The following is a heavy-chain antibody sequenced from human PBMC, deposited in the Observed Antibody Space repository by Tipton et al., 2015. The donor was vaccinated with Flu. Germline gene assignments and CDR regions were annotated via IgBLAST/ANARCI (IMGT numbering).Heavy chain of an antibody. V-gene: IGHV4-39*07. CDR1: GGSISSGGYY. D-gene: IGHD1-26*01. CDR2: IYHSGST. J-gene: IGHJ5*02. Sequence: TLSLTCTVSGGSISSGGYYWSWIRQLPGEGLEWIGSIYHSGSTYYNPSLKSRVTISVDTSKNQFSLKLSSVTAADTAVYYCARVLQWELRRGWFDPWGQGTLVTVSS. CDR3: ARVLQWELRRGWFDP.